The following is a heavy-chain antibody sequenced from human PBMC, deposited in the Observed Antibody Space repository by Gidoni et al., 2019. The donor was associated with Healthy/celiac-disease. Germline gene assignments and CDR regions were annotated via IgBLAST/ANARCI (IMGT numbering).Heavy chain of an antibody. Sequence: QVQLVQSGAEVKKPGASLKVSCKASGYTFTGYYMHWVRQATGQGLVWMGWINPNSGGTNYAQKFQGWVTMTRDTSISTAYMELSRLRSDDTAVYYCARVRIAAAGSDAFDIWGQGTMVTVSS. V-gene: IGHV1-2*04. CDR3: ARVRIAAAGSDAFDI. D-gene: IGHD6-13*01. CDR2: INPNSGGT. J-gene: IGHJ3*02. CDR1: GYTFTGYY.